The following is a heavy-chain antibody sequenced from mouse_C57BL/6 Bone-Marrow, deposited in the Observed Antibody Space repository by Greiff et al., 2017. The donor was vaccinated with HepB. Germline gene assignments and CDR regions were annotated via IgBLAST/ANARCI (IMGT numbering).Heavy chain of an antibody. Sequence: QVQLQQPGAELVKPGASVKMSCKASGYTFTSYWITWVKQRPGQGLEWIGDIYPGSGSTNYNEKFKSKATLTVDTSSSTAYMQLSSLTSEDSAVYYCARANYGSRPPWFAYGGQGTLVTVSA. V-gene: IGHV1-55*01. D-gene: IGHD1-1*01. CDR1: GYTFTSYW. CDR2: IYPGSGST. J-gene: IGHJ3*01. CDR3: ARANYGSRPPWFAY.